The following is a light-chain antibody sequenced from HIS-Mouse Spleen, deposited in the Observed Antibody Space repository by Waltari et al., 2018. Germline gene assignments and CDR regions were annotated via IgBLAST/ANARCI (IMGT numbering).Light chain of an antibody. Sequence: SYVLTQPPSVSVAPGKTARITCGGHTIGSTSVPWYQQKPGQAPVLVVYDDSDRPSGIPERFSGSNSGNTATLTISRVEAGDEANYYCQVWDSSSDHVVFGGGTKLTVL. CDR1: TIGSTS. CDR3: QVWDSSSDHVV. CDR2: DDS. V-gene: IGLV3-21*03. J-gene: IGLJ2*01.